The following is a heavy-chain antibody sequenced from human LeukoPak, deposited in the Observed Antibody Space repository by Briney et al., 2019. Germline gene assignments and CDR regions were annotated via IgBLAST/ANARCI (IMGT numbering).Heavy chain of an antibody. CDR3: ARGMDADYDFWSGYPYYFDY. CDR1: GFTLSSYS. Sequence: KTGGSLRLSCAASGFTLSSYSMNWVRQAPGKGLEWVSSISISSSYIYYADSVKGRFTSSRDNAKNSLYLQMNCLRAEDTAVYYCARGMDADYDFWSGYPYYFDYWGQGTLVTVSS. D-gene: IGHD3-3*01. CDR2: ISISSSYI. J-gene: IGHJ4*02. V-gene: IGHV3-21*01.